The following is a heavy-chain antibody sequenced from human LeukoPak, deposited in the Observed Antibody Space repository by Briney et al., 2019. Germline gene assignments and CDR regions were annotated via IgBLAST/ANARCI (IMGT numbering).Heavy chain of an antibody. D-gene: IGHD3-3*01. J-gene: IGHJ4*02. CDR3: ARWGSGYNLFDX. CDR2: INWNGGST. Sequence: PGGSLRLSCAPSGFIFEDYGMHWVRQAPGKGLEWVSGINWNGGSTGYADSVKGRFTISRDNAKNSLYLQMNSLRAEDTALYYCARWGSGYNLFDXWGQGILVTV. V-gene: IGHV3-20*04. CDR1: GFIFEDYG.